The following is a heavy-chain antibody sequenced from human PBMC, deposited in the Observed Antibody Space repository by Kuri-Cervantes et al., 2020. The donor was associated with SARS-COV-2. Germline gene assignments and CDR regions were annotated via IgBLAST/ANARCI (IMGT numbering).Heavy chain of an antibody. CDR2: IYYSGST. CDR3: ARVKTIFGVAPFDY. D-gene: IGHD3-3*01. J-gene: IGHJ4*02. Sequence: GSLRLSCTVSGGSISSYYWGWIRQPPGKGLEWIGYIYYSGSTNYNPSLKSRVTISVDTSKNQFSLKLSSVTAADTAVYYCARVKTIFGVAPFDYWGQGTLVTVSS. V-gene: IGHV4-59*12. CDR1: GGSISSYY.